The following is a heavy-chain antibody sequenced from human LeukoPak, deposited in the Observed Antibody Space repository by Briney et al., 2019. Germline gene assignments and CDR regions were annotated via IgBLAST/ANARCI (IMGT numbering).Heavy chain of an antibody. J-gene: IGHJ3*02. CDR2: FDPEDGET. Sequence: GASVKVSCKVSGYTLTELSMHWVRQAPGKGLEWMGGFDPEDGETIYAQKFQGRVTMTEDTSTDTAYMELSSLRSEDTAVYYCATGIGGAAAGTDDAFDIWGQGTMVTVSS. CDR3: ATGIGGAAAGTDDAFDI. D-gene: IGHD6-13*01. V-gene: IGHV1-24*01. CDR1: GYTLTELS.